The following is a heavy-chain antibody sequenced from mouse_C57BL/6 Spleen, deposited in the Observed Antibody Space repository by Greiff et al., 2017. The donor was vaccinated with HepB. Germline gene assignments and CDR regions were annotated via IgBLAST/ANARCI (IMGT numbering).Heavy chain of an antibody. CDR2: IYPRSGNT. Sequence: VKLVESGAELARPGASVKLSCKASGYTFTSYGISWVKQRTGQGLEWIGEIYPRSGNTYYNEKFKGKATLTADKSSSTAYMELRSLTSEDSAVYFCARDYYGSSPRYFDYWGQGTTLSVSS. CDR1: GYTFTSYG. CDR3: ARDYYGSSPRYFDY. V-gene: IGHV1-81*01. D-gene: IGHD1-1*01. J-gene: IGHJ2*01.